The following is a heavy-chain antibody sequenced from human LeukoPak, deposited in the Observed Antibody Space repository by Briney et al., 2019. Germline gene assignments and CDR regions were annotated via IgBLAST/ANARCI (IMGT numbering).Heavy chain of an antibody. CDR3: ARTTVTTWYWFDP. CDR1: GGTFSSYA. V-gene: IGHV1-69*13. CDR2: IIPIFGTA. J-gene: IGHJ5*02. Sequence: SVKVSCKASGGTFSSYAISWVRQAPGQGLEWMGGIIPIFGTANYAQKFQGRVTITADESTSTAYMELSSLRSEDTAVCYCARTTVTTWYWFDPWGQGTLVTVSS. D-gene: IGHD4-17*01.